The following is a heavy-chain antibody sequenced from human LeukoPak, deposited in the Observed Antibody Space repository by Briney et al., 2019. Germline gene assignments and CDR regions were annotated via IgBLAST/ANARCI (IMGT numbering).Heavy chain of an antibody. Sequence: ASVKVSCKASGYTFTSYGTSWVRQAPGQGLEWMGWISAYNGNTNYAQKLEGRVTMTTDTSTSTAYMELRSLSSDDTAVYYCARTRLGELSSDYWGQGTLVTVSS. CDR1: GYTFTSYG. D-gene: IGHD3-16*02. CDR2: ISAYNGNT. CDR3: ARTRLGELSSDY. V-gene: IGHV1-18*01. J-gene: IGHJ4*02.